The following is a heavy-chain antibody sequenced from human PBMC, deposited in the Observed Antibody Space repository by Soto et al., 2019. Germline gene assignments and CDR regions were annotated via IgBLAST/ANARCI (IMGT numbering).Heavy chain of an antibody. V-gene: IGHV4-30-4*01. Sequence: SETLSLTCTVSGGSISSGDYYWSWIRQPPGKGLEWIGYIYYSGSTYYNPSLKSRVTISVDTSKNQFSLKLSSVTAADTAVYYCARSRVVVIPRNWFDPWGQGTLVTVSS. CDR1: GGSISSGDYY. D-gene: IGHD3-22*01. CDR3: ARSRVVVIPRNWFDP. CDR2: IYYSGST. J-gene: IGHJ5*02.